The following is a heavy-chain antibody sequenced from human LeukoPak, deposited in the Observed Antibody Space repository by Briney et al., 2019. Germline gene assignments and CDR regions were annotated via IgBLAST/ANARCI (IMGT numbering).Heavy chain of an antibody. D-gene: IGHD6-13*01. CDR3: ARDGYSKKIDY. CDR1: GFTFSSYG. J-gene: IGHJ4*02. CDR2: IWYDGSNK. Sequence: GGSLRLSCAASGFTFSSYGMHWVRQAPGKGLEWVAVIWYDGSNKYYADSVKGRFTISRDNSKNTLYLQMNSLRAEDTAVYYCARDGYSKKIDYCGQGTLVTVSS. V-gene: IGHV3-33*01.